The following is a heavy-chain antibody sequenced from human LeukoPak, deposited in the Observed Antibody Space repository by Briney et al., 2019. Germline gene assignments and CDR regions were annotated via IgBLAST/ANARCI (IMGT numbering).Heavy chain of an antibody. CDR3: ARPMHYDFWSGYPYGMDV. CDR1: GGSFCGYY. J-gene: IGHJ6*02. CDR2: INHSGST. Sequence: SETLSLTCAVYGGSFCGYYWSWIRQPPGKGLEWIGEINHSGSTNYNPSLKSRVTISVDTSKNQFSLKLSSVTAADTAVYYCARPMHYDFWSGYPYGMDVWGQGTTVTVSS. D-gene: IGHD3-3*01. V-gene: IGHV4-34*01.